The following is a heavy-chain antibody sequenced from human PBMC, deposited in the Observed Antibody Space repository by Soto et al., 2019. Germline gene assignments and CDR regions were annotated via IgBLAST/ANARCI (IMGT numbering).Heavy chain of an antibody. CDR1: GFPFSSYN. CDR2: ITVGSSHI. D-gene: IGHD3-16*01. J-gene: IGHJ4*02. CDR3: SRSPEVGVRGAY. V-gene: IGHV3-21*01. Sequence: GGSLRLSCTGSGFPFSSYNINWVRQAPGMGLEWVSSITVGSSHIYQQNSMKGRFTISRDDAKNSVYLQIDSLRDEDTALYYCSRSPEVGVRGAYWGPGTLVTVSS.